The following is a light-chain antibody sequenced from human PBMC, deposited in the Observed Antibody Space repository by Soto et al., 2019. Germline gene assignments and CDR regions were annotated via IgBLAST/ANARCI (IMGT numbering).Light chain of an antibody. CDR2: DAS. J-gene: IGKJ4*01. CDR1: QSVSSY. CDR3: QQRSNWLTT. V-gene: IGKV3-11*01. Sequence: EIVLTQSPATLSLSPGERATLSCRASQSVSSYLAWYQQKPGQAPRLLIYDASNRATGIPARFSGSGSGTDFTLTTSSLEPEDFAVYYCQQRSNWLTTFGGGTKVEIK.